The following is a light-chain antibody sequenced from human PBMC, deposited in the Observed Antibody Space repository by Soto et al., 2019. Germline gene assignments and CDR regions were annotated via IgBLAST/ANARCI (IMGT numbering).Light chain of an antibody. V-gene: IGLV2-14*01. CDR2: LDY. J-gene: IGLJ1*01. CDR3: TTFSANRVYL. CDR1: SEEIRTYAY. Sequence: QSSLNQPISVSGSAGRSITISCTGNSEEIRTYAYVCGYLEHPGKTPRLLIHLDYNRSPGISRLFSASSSGLTSSLPLAGLQAEDEADYYFTTFSANRVYLFAPGTKVTV.